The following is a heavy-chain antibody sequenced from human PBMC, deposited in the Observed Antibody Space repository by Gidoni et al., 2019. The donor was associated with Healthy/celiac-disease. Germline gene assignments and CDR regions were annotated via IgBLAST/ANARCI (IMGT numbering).Heavy chain of an antibody. D-gene: IGHD3-16*02. CDR3: ARGSMFGLRLGELSTHFDY. CDR2: GTAGDP. V-gene: IGHV3-13*05. Sequence: GTAGDPYYPGSVKGRFTISRENAKNSLYLQMNSLRAGDTAVYYCARGSMFGLRLGELSTHFDYWGQGTLVTVSS. J-gene: IGHJ4*02.